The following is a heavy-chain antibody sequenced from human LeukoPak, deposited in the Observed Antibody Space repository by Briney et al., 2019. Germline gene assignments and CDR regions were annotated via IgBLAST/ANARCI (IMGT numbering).Heavy chain of an antibody. J-gene: IGHJ4*02. CDR3: AVNYDILTGWDY. D-gene: IGHD3-9*01. V-gene: IGHV1-8*01. CDR2: MNPNSGNT. Sequence: ASVKVSCKASGYTFTSYDINWVRQATGQGLEWMGWMNPNSGNTGYAQKFQGRVTMTRNTSISTAYMELSSLRSEDTAVNYCAVNYDILTGWDYWGQRTLVTVSS. CDR1: GYTFTSYD.